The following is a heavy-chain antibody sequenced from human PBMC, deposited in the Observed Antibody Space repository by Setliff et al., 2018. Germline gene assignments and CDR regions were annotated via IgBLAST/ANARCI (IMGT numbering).Heavy chain of an antibody. Sequence: PSETLSLTCTVSGGSISSHYWSWIRQPPGKGLEWIGSIYYSGSTNYNTSLKSRVTISVDTSKNQFSLKLSSVTAADTAVYYCARDLGYYDIGSWGQGTLVTVSS. J-gene: IGHJ1*01. CDR2: IYYSGST. CDR3: ARDLGYYDIGS. CDR1: GGSISSHY. D-gene: IGHD3-22*01. V-gene: IGHV4-59*11.